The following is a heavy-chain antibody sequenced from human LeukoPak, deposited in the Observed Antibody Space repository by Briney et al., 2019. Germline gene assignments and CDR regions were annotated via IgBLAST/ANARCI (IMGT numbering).Heavy chain of an antibody. V-gene: IGHV1-46*01. CDR3: ARDRYCSSGSCYPPPFDN. Sequence: ASVKVSCKASGYTFTSYFMHWVRQAPGQGLVWMGIINPNGGSTSYAQKFQGRVTMTSDTPSSTVYMELSSLRSEDTAIYYCARDRYCSSGSCYPPPFDNWGQGTLVTVSS. D-gene: IGHD2-15*01. J-gene: IGHJ4*02. CDR2: INPNGGST. CDR1: GYTFTSYF.